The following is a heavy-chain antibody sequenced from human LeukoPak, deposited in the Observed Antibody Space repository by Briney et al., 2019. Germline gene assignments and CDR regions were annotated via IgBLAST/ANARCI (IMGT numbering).Heavy chain of an antibody. Sequence: SGTLSLTCAVSGGSISSSNWWSWVRQLPGTGLEWIGEIYHSGSTNYNPSLKSRVTISVDKSKNQFSLKLSSVTAADTAVYYCASETYYYDSSGYYSDAFDIWGQGTMVTVSS. V-gene: IGHV4-4*02. CDR2: IYHSGST. CDR1: GGSISSSNW. CDR3: ASETYYYDSSGYYSDAFDI. J-gene: IGHJ3*02. D-gene: IGHD3-22*01.